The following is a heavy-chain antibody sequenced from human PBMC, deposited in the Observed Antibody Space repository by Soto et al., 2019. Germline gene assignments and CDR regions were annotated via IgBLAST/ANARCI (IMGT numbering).Heavy chain of an antibody. J-gene: IGHJ3*02. CDR3: AGERTAKDAFDI. V-gene: IGHV3-30*04. Sequence: GGSLRLSCAASGFTFSSYAMHWVRQAPGKGLEWVAVISYDGSNKYYADSVKGRFTISRDNSKNTLYLQMNSLRAEDTAVYYCAGERTAKDAFDIWGQGTMVTVSS. CDR2: ISYDGSNK. CDR1: GFTFSSYA. D-gene: IGHD2-21*02.